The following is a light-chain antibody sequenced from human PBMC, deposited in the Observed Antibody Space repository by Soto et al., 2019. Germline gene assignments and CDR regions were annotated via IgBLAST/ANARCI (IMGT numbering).Light chain of an antibody. J-gene: IGKJ4*01. Sequence: EIVLTQSPATLSLSPGERATLSCRASQSVSSYLAWYQQKPGQAPRLLIYDASNRATGIPARFSGSGSGTDFTLTISSLEPEDFAVSYCQQRSTWPALTFGGGT. CDR2: DAS. CDR1: QSVSSY. V-gene: IGKV3-11*01. CDR3: QQRSTWPALT.